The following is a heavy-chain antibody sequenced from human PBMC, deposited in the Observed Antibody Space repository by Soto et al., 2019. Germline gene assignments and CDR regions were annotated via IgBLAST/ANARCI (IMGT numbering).Heavy chain of an antibody. CDR1: GFSLSTSGVG. CDR3: AHRHLWLLHETFDY. V-gene: IGHV2-5*02. Sequence: QITLKESGPTLVKPTQTLTLTCTFSGFSLSTSGVGVGWIRQPPGKALEWLALIYWDDDKRYSPSLKSRLTIXKXTXXNQVVLTMTNMDPVDTATYYCAHRHLWLLHETFDYWGQGTLVTVSS. CDR2: IYWDDDK. J-gene: IGHJ4*02. D-gene: IGHD3-22*01.